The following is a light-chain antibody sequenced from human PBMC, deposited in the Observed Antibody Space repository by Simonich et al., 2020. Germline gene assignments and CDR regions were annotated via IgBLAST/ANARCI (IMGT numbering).Light chain of an antibody. CDR1: SGSIASNY. V-gene: IGLV6-57*03. CDR3: QSYDSSNWV. Sequence: NFMLTQPHSVSESPGKTVTISCTRSSGSIASNYVQWYQQRPGSAPTTVIYEDNQRPSGGPDRFSGSIDSSSNSASLTISGLKTDDEADYYCQSYDSSNWVFGGGTKLTVL. J-gene: IGLJ3*02. CDR2: EDN.